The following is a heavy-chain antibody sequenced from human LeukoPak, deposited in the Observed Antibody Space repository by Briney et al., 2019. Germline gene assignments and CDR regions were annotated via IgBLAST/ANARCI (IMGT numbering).Heavy chain of an antibody. CDR2: ISSSGSTI. D-gene: IGHD5-12*01. V-gene: IGHV3-48*03. J-gene: IGHJ3*02. Sequence: GGSLRLSCAASGFTFSSYEMNWVRQAPGKGLEWVSYISSSGSTIYYADSVKGRFTISRDNAKNSLYLQMNSLRAVDTAVYYCARGPDIVATPEAFDIWGQGTMVTVSS. CDR3: ARGPDIVATPEAFDI. CDR1: GFTFSSYE.